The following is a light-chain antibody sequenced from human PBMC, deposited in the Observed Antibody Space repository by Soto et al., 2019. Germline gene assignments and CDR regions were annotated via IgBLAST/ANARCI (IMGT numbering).Light chain of an antibody. CDR2: EVS. Sequence: QSALTQPASVSGSPGQSITISCTGTSSDVGGYNYVSWYQQHPDKAPKLMIYEVSNRPSGVSNRFSGSKSGNTASLTISGRQAEDEADYYCNSYTSSSTLVFGTGTKVTVL. V-gene: IGLV2-14*01. J-gene: IGLJ1*01. CDR3: NSYTSSSTLV. CDR1: SSDVGGYNY.